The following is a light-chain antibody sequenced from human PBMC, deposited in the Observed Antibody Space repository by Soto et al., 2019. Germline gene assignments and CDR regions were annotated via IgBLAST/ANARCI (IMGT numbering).Light chain of an antibody. CDR3: QQYNNWPPTWT. CDR2: GAS. J-gene: IGKJ1*01. Sequence: EIVMTQSPATLSVSPGERATLSCRASENVGKKIAWYQQKPGQAPRLLIYGASSRATGIPARFSGSGSGTEFTLTISSLQSEDFAVYYCQQYNNWPPTWTFGQGTKVDIK. CDR1: ENVGKK. V-gene: IGKV3-15*01.